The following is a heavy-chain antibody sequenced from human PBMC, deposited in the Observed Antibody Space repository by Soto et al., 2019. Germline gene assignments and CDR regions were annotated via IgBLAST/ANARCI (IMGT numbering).Heavy chain of an antibody. J-gene: IGHJ5*02. CDR3: AMRRGYRGYDYNWFDP. Sequence: ASVKVSCKASGGTFSSYAISWVRQAPGQGLEWMGGIIPILGIANYAQKFQGRVTITADKSTSTAYMELSSLRAEDAAVYYCAMRRGYRGYDYNWFDPWGHGTMVTVYS. CDR1: GGTFSSYA. D-gene: IGHD5-12*01. V-gene: IGHV1-69*10. CDR2: IIPILGIA.